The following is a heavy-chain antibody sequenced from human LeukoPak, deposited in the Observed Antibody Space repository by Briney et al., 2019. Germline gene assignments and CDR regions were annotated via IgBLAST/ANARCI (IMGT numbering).Heavy chain of an antibody. J-gene: IGHJ6*03. V-gene: IGHV4-4*02. CDR2: IYHSGST. CDR3: ARILRVYGDAPALYYYYYMDV. Sequence: SGTLSLTCAVSGGSISSSNWWSWVRQPPGKGLEWIGEIYHSGSTNYNPSLKSRVTISVDTSKNQFSLKLSSVTAADTAVYYCARILRVYGDAPALYYYYYMDVWGKGTTVTVSS. D-gene: IGHD4-17*01. CDR1: GGSISSSNW.